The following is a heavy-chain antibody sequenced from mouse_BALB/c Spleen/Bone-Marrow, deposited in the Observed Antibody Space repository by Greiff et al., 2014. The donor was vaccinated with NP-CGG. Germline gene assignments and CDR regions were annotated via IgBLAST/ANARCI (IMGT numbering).Heavy chain of an antibody. V-gene: IGHV14-3*02. Sequence: EVQLQQSGAELVKPGASVKLSCTASGFNIKDSYLHWVKQRPEQGLDWIGRIDRAKGNTNYDPKFQGKATITADTSSNTACLQLSSLTSEDTAAYFCARNYPFAYWGQGTLVTVSA. CDR1: GFNIKDSY. J-gene: IGHJ3*01. CDR2: IDRAKGNT. CDR3: ARNYPFAY. D-gene: IGHD2-1*01.